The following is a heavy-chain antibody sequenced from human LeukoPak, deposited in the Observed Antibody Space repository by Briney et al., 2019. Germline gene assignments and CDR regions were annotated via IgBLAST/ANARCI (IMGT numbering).Heavy chain of an antibody. CDR1: GFTFSSYS. V-gene: IGHV3-48*02. Sequence: GGSLRLSCAASGFTFSSYSMNWVRQAPGKGLEWVSYISSSSSTIYYADSVKGRFTISRDNAKNSLYLQMNSLRDGDTAVYYCARDLNSSWPYYYYGMDVWGQGTTVTVSS. CDR2: ISSSSSTI. J-gene: IGHJ6*02. CDR3: ARDLNSSWPYYYYGMDV. D-gene: IGHD6-13*01.